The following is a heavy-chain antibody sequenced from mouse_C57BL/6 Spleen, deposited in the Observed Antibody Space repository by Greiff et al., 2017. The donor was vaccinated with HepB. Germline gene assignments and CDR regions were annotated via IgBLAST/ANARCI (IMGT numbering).Heavy chain of an antibody. CDR2: IDPSDSET. CDR1: GYTFTSYW. Sequence: VQLQQPGAELVRPGSSVKLSCKASGYTFTSYWMHWVKQRPIQGLEWIGNIDPSDSETHYNQKFKDKATLTVDKSSSTAYMQLSSLTSEDSAVYYCARAYYSNYGSYFDYWGQGTTLTVSS. D-gene: IGHD2-5*01. J-gene: IGHJ2*01. V-gene: IGHV1-52*01. CDR3: ARAYYSNYGSYFDY.